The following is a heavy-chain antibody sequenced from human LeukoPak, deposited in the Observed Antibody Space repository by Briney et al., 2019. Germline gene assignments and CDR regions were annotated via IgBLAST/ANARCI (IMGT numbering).Heavy chain of an antibody. CDR1: GFTFSSYA. CDR2: ISGSGGST. V-gene: IGHV3-23*01. D-gene: IGHD3-22*01. J-gene: IGHJ4*02. Sequence: GGSLRLSCAASGFTFSSYAMSWVRQAPGKGLEWVSAISGSGGSTYYADSVKGRFTISRDNAKKSLYLQMNSLRAEDTAVYYCARGDTSGYYYRFFDYWGQGTLVTVSS. CDR3: ARGDTSGYYYRFFDY.